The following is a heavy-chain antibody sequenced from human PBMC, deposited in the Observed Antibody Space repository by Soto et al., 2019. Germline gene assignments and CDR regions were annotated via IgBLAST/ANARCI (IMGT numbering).Heavy chain of an antibody. CDR2: VIPIFGTA. CDR1: GGTFSRYA. D-gene: IGHD4-17*01. V-gene: IGHV1-69*13. Sequence: SLKVSCKASGGTFSRYAISSFRQAPGQGLEWMGGVIPIFGTACYAQKYQGRVTITADESTSTAYMELSSLRSEDTAVYYCASAPRVTTSVETLPEYYYGMDVWGQGTTVTVSS. J-gene: IGHJ6*02. CDR3: ASAPRVTTSVETLPEYYYGMDV.